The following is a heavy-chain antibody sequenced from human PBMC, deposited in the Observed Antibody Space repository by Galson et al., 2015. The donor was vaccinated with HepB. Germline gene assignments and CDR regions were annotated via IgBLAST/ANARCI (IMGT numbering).Heavy chain of an antibody. J-gene: IGHJ4*02. V-gene: IGHV3-11*01. CDR3: AREMIVDEGGYY. CDR1: GFTFSDYY. D-gene: IGHD3-22*01. Sequence: SLRLSCAASGFTFSDYYMSWIRQAPGKGLEWVSYISSSGSTIYYADSATGRFTISRDNAKNSLYLQMNSLRAEDTAVYYCAREMIVDEGGYYWGQGTRVTVSS. CDR2: ISSSGSTI.